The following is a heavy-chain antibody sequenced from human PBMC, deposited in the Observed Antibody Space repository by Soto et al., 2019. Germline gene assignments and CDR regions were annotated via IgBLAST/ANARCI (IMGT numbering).Heavy chain of an antibody. Sequence: QVQLQESGPGLVKPSETLSLTCTVSGGSISSYYWSWIRQPPGKGLEWIGYIYYSGSTNYNPSLTSRVTISVDTSKNQFSLKLSSVTAADTAVYYCARQWGSGWHFDYWGQGTLVTVSS. D-gene: IGHD6-19*01. J-gene: IGHJ4*02. V-gene: IGHV4-59*08. CDR2: IYYSGST. CDR3: ARQWGSGWHFDY. CDR1: GGSISSYY.